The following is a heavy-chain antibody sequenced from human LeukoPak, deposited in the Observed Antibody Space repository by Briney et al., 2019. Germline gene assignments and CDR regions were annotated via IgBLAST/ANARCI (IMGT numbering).Heavy chain of an antibody. D-gene: IGHD3-22*01. CDR1: GGSISSGGYY. Sequence: PSETLSLTCTVSGGSISSGGYYWSWLRQHPGKGLEWIGYIYYSGSTYYNPSLKSRVTISVDTSKNQFPLKLSSVTAADTAVYYCARDSSGYSSLDYWGQGTLVTVSS. CDR2: IYYSGST. V-gene: IGHV4-31*03. J-gene: IGHJ4*02. CDR3: ARDSSGYSSLDY.